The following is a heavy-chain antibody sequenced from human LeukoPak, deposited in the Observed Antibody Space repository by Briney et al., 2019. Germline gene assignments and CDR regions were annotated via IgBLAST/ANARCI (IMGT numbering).Heavy chain of an antibody. Sequence: PSQTLSLTCTVSGGSISSGDYYLSWIRQPPGKGLEWIGYIYYSGSTYYNPSLKSRVTISVDTSKNQFSLKLSSVTAADTAVYYCARDCYCSSTSCYGYNWFDPWGQGTLVTVSS. CDR2: IYYSGST. CDR1: GGSISSGDYY. CDR3: ARDCYCSSTSCYGYNWFDP. D-gene: IGHD2-2*01. V-gene: IGHV4-30-4*08. J-gene: IGHJ5*02.